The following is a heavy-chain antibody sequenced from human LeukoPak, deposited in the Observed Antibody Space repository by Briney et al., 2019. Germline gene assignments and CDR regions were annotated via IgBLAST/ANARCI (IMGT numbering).Heavy chain of an antibody. Sequence: SQTLSLTCAVSGGSSRSGDYFWSWIRQPPGKGLEWIGHIHYSGNTYYNPSLKSRVSISVDTSKNQFSLKLSSVTAADTAVYYCARENNDYGSKKAFDYWGQGTLVTVSS. CDR3: ARENNDYGSKKAFDY. J-gene: IGHJ4*02. D-gene: IGHD4-23*01. CDR1: GGSSRSGDYF. CDR2: IHYSGNT. V-gene: IGHV4-30-4*01.